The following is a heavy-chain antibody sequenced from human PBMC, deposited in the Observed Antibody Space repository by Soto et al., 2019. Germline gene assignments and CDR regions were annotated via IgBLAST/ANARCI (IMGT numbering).Heavy chain of an antibody. CDR2: IYYSGMT. Sequence: TLSLTGTVSGVSVSTGGYFWTWIRQHPGKGLEWIGNIYYSGMTYYNPSLRGRVSISLDPSESQFSLKLNSVTAADTAVYYCARDSSGPGYSYGKFDYWGQGALVTVSS. CDR1: GVSVSTGGYF. D-gene: IGHD5-18*01. V-gene: IGHV4-31*03. CDR3: ARDSSGPGYSYGKFDY. J-gene: IGHJ4*02.